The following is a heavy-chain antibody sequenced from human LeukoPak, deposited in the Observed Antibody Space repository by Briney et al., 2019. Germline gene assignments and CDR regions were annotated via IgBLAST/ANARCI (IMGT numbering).Heavy chain of an antibody. D-gene: IGHD1-26*01. CDR2: ISTSGDGT. Sequence: QPGGSLRLSCAASGFTFSSHGMSWVRQTPGKGLEWVSSISTSGDGTVYADSVKGRVTISRDNSKNTLYLQMNSLRAEDTAVYSCAKNLLGSGAYSWYFDLWGRGTLVIVSS. V-gene: IGHV3-23*01. J-gene: IGHJ2*01. CDR3: AKNLLGSGAYSWYFDL. CDR1: GFTFSSHG.